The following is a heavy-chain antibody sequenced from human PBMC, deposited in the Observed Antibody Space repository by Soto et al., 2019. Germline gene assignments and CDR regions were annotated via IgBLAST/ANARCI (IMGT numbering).Heavy chain of an antibody. J-gene: IGHJ6*02. D-gene: IGHD2-8*01. V-gene: IGHV4-59*11. Sequence: PSETLSLTCTVSGGSISGHYWSWIRQPPGKGLEWIGYMYNTGSTVYNPSFKSRVTMTIDTSTYTAYMELRSLTSDDTAIYYCAKNGQPPYYYYGMDVWGQGTTVTVSS. CDR3: AKNGQPPYYYYGMDV. CDR2: MYNTGST. CDR1: GGSISGHY.